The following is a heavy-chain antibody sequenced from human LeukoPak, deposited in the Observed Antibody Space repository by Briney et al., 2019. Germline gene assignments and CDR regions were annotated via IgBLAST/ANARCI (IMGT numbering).Heavy chain of an antibody. J-gene: IGHJ5*01. CDR3: ARRGSALWSGELLEGWFDS. CDR2: IHYSGST. V-gene: IGHV4-59*08. Sequence: SETLSLTCTVPGGSIRNYYWSWIRQSPGKGLEWIGYIHYSGSTKYSPSLRSRVDISVDMSKNQFSLNLTSVNAADTAVYFCARRGSALWSGELLEGWFDSWGQGTLVTVTS. CDR1: GGSIRNYY. D-gene: IGHD3-10*01.